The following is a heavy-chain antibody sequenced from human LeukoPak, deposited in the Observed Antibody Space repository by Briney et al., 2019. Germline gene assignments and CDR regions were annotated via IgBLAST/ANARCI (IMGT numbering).Heavy chain of an antibody. V-gene: IGHV1-2*02. CDR3: ARGDIWFGEFLALGY. Sequence: GASVKVSCKASGYTFTGYYMRWVRQAPGQGLEWMGWINPNSGGTNYAQKFQGRVTMTRDTSISTAYMELSRLRSDDTAVYYCARGDIWFGEFLALGYWGQGTLVTVSS. CDR2: INPNSGGT. CDR1: GYTFTGYY. D-gene: IGHD3-10*01. J-gene: IGHJ4*02.